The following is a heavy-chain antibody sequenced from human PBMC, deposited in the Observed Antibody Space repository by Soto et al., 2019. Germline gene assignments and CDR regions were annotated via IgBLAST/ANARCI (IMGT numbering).Heavy chain of an antibody. J-gene: IGHJ6*03. D-gene: IGHD2-2*02. CDR3: ARRERVVVPAAIDYYYYMDV. V-gene: IGHV3-11*01. CDR1: GFTFSDYY. CDR2: ISSSGSTI. Sequence: QVQLVESGGGLVKPGGSLRLSCAASGFTFSDYYMSWIRQAPGKGLEWVSYISSSGSTIYYADSVKGRFTISRDNAKNSLYLQMNSLRAEDTAVYYCARRERVVVPAAIDYYYYMDVWGKGTTVTVSS.